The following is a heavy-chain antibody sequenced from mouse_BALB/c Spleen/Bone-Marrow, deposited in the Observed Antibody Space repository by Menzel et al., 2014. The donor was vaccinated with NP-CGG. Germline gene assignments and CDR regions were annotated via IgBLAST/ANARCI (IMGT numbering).Heavy chain of an antibody. Sequence: EVQLQQSGAELVKPGASVKLSCTASGFNIKDTYMHWVRQRPGQGLEWIGRIDPANGNIKYDPKFQGKAAITADTSSNTAHLQLSSLTSEDTAVYYCVKSITGNYRGQGTTLTVSS. CDR2: IDPANGNI. CDR3: VKSITGNY. CDR1: GFNIKDTY. V-gene: IGHV14-3*02. J-gene: IGHJ2*01. D-gene: IGHD4-1*01.